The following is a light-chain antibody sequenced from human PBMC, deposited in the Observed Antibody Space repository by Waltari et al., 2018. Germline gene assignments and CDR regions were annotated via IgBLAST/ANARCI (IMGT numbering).Light chain of an antibody. J-gene: IGLJ2*01. CDR3: GTWDSSLSAVR. V-gene: IGLV1-51*01. CDR2: DNN. CDR1: SSNIGNYS. Sequence: QSVLTQPPSVSAAPGQKVTISSSGSSSNIGNYSVSWYQQLPGTAPKLLIFDNNKRPSGIPDRFAASKAGTSATLGITGLQSGDEAAYYGGTWDSSLSAVRFGGGTKLTVL.